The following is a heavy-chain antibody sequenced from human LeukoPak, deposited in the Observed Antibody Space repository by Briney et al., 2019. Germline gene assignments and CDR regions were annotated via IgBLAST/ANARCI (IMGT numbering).Heavy chain of an antibody. J-gene: IGHJ4*02. V-gene: IGHV4-4*02. CDR2: IYHSGST. Sequence: PSETLSLTCAVSGGSISSSNWWSWVRQPPGKGLEWIGEIYHSGSTNYNPSLKSRVTISVDKSKNQFSLKLSSVTAADTAVYYCASAYSSGWSLDYWGQGTLVTVSS. CDR1: GGSISSSNW. CDR3: ASAYSSGWSLDY. D-gene: IGHD6-19*01.